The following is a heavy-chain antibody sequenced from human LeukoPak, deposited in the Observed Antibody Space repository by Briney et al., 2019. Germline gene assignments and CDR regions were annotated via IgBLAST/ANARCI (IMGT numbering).Heavy chain of an antibody. CDR3: ASSDRLDY. CDR2: IFSDGSTT. J-gene: IGHJ4*02. V-gene: IGHV3-74*01. D-gene: IGHD1-14*01. Sequence: GGSLRLSCAASGFTFSATWMHWVRQAPGKGLVWASRIFSDGSTTTHADSVKGRFTISRDNAKNTLYLQMNSLRAEDTAVYYCASSDRLDYWGQGTLLTVSS. CDR1: GFTFSATW.